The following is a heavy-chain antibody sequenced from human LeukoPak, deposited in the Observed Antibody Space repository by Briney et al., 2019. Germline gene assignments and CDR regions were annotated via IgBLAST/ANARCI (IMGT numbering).Heavy chain of an antibody. Sequence: GGSLRLSCSASGFTFSSYAMHWVRQAPGKGLEYVSAISSNGGSTYYADSVKGRFTISRDNSKNTLYLQMSSLRAEDTAVYYCVKDRTMVRGVMLYYYYGMDVWGKGITVTVSS. J-gene: IGHJ6*04. CDR3: VKDRTMVRGVMLYYYYGMDV. CDR2: ISSNGGST. CDR1: GFTFSSYA. D-gene: IGHD3-10*01. V-gene: IGHV3-64D*06.